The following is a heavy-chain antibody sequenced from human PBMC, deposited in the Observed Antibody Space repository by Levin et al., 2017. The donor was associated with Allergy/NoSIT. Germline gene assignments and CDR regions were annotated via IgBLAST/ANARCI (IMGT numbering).Heavy chain of an antibody. V-gene: IGHV3-23*01. CDR1: GFTFSSYV. J-gene: IGHJ4*02. D-gene: IGHD3-22*01. Sequence: PGESLKISCAASGFTFSSYVMSWVRQAPGKGLEWVSDVSTSGGDTYYADSVRGRFTISRDNSKNTLYLHLNSLRVEDTAVYYCAKFFPHYDRSGKVDNWGQGTLVTVSS. CDR3: AKFFPHYDRSGKVDN. CDR2: VSTSGGDT.